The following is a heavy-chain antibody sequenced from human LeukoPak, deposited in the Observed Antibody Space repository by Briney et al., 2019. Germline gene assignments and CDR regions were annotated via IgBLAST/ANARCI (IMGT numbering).Heavy chain of an antibody. J-gene: IGHJ4*02. CDR1: GGSISSSSYY. V-gene: IGHV4-39*07. CDR2: IYYSGST. D-gene: IGHD5-24*01. CDR3: ARDILQFPPTYYFDY. Sequence: PSETLSLTCTVSGGSISSSSYYWGWIRQPPGKGLEWIGSIYYSGSTYYNPSLKSRVTISVDTSKNQFSLKLSSVTAADTAVYYCARDILQFPPTYYFDYWGQGTLVTVSS.